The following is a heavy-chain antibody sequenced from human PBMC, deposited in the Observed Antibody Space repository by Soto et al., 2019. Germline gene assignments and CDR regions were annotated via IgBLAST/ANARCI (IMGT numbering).Heavy chain of an antibody. D-gene: IGHD3-10*01. J-gene: IGHJ6*02. CDR1: GFTFTSSA. V-gene: IGHV1-58*01. Sequence: GASGKVSWKASGFTFTSSAVQWVRQARGQSLEWKGGIVVGSGNTNYAQKFQERVTITRDMSTSKAYMELSSLRSEDTAVYYCAAECGSVSYYNTQYYYIGMDVWRDGLTVTVS. CDR2: IVVGSGNT. CDR3: AAECGSVSYYNTQYYYIGMDV.